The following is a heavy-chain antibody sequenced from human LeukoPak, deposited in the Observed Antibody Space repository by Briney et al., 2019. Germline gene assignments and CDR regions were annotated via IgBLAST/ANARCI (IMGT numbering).Heavy chain of an antibody. J-gene: IGHJ4*02. V-gene: IGHV3-23*01. CDR3: AIRGYYYDSSGYSRAFDY. Sequence: GALRLSCAASGFTFSSFAINWVRQAPGKGLEWVSVITGSGSGADYADSVKGRFTISRDNSQNTVHLQMNSLRAEDTAVYYCAIRGYYYDSSGYSRAFDYWGQGTLVTVSS. D-gene: IGHD3-22*01. CDR2: ITGSGSGA. CDR1: GFTFSSFA.